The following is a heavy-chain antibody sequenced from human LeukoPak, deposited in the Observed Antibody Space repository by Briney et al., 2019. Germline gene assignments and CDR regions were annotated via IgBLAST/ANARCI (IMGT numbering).Heavy chain of an antibody. CDR2: ISSSSSII. Sequence: GTSLRLSCAASGFPFSNYGMHWVRQAPGKGLEWLSYISSSSSIIYYADSVKGRFTISRDNAKNSLYLQMNSLRDEDTAVYYCAKSDTYRFDYWGQGTLVTVSS. CDR3: AKSDTYRFDY. CDR1: GFPFSNYG. J-gene: IGHJ4*02. V-gene: IGHV3-48*02. D-gene: IGHD2-21*02.